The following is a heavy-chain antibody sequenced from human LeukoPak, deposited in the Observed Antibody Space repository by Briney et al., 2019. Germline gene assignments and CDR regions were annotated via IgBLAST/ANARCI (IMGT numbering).Heavy chain of an antibody. CDR1: GFTFSSYA. V-gene: IGHV3-23*01. D-gene: IGHD2-2*01. CDR2: ISGSGGST. J-gene: IGHJ4*02. CDR3: AKAPTRERYCSSTSCLPY. Sequence: GGSLRLSCAASGFTFSSYAMSWVRQAPGKGLEWVSAISGSGGSTYYADSVKGRFTISGDNSKNTLYLQMNSLRAEDTAVYYCAKAPTRERYCSSTSCLPYWGQGTLVTVSS.